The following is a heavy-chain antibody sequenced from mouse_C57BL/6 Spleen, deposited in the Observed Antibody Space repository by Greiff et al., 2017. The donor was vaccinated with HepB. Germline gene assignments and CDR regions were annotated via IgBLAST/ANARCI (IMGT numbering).Heavy chain of an antibody. CDR3: AMGYDYDETWFAY. CDR1: GYTFTSYW. D-gene: IGHD2-4*01. V-gene: IGHV1-74*01. J-gene: IGHJ3*01. CDR2: IHPSDSDT. Sequence: QVQLQQPGAELVKPGASVKVSCKASGYTFTSYWMHWVKQRPGQGLEWIGRIHPSDSDTNYNQKFKGKATLTVDKSSSTAYMQLSILTSEDSAVYYCAMGYDYDETWFAYWGQGTLVTVSA.